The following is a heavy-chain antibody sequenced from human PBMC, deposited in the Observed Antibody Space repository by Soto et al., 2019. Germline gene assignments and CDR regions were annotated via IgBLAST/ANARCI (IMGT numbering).Heavy chain of an antibody. J-gene: IGHJ1*01. CDR3: ASRYYYDSRGYSAQSAEYFQH. CDR1: GGTFSSYA. D-gene: IGHD3-22*01. Sequence: QVQLVQSGAEVKKPGSSVKVSCKASGGTFSSYAISWVRQAPGQGLEWMGGIIPIFGTANYVQKFQGRVTITADESTSTAYMELRSLRSEDTAVYYCASRYYYDSRGYSAQSAEYFQHWGQGPLVPVSS. V-gene: IGHV1-69*01. CDR2: IIPIFGTA.